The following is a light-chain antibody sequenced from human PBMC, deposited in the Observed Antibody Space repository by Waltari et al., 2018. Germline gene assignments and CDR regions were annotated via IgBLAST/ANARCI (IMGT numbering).Light chain of an antibody. CDR1: QDITNY. CDR3: QQYYNYHVT. V-gene: IGKV1-16*02. J-gene: IGKJ5*01. Sequence: DIQMTQSPSSLSASVGDSVTITCRASQDITNYLAWFQQKPGKAPKSLIYGASSLRSGVPSKFSGSGSGTNFSLTISSLQPEDFASYFCQQYYNYHVTFGQGTRLEIK. CDR2: GAS.